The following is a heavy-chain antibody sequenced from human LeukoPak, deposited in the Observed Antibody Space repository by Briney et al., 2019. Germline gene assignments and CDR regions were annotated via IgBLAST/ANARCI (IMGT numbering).Heavy chain of an antibody. J-gene: IGHJ4*02. D-gene: IGHD3-9*01. Sequence: GASLRLSCAASGFTFRNYAMSWVRQAPGKGPEWVSAIVGNGVSTYYADSVQGRFTISRDNSKNTLYLQMNSLRAEDTALYYCTKWGDYDGSTGYYDSDYWGQGTLVTVSS. CDR3: TKWGDYDGSTGYYDSDY. V-gene: IGHV3-23*01. CDR1: GFTFRNYA. CDR2: IVGNGVST.